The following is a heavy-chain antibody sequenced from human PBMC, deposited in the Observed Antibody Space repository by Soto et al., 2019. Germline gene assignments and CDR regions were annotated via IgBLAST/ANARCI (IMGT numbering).Heavy chain of an antibody. D-gene: IGHD3-16*01. CDR3: ARGWGLVS. V-gene: IGHV1-69*01. Sequence: QMEQSGAEVRKPGSSVNVSCKPSGGSLTSYPMAWVRQAPGQGFEWMGGIIPIHGTTEYAQKFQGRVTITADESTNRATLELTGLTSEDTAVYYCARGWGLVSWGQGTLVTGSS. J-gene: IGHJ4*02. CDR1: GGSLTSYP. CDR2: IIPIHGTT.